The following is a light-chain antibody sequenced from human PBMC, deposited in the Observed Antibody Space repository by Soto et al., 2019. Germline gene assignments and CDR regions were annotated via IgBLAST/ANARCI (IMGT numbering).Light chain of an antibody. CDR3: RQYGSSPNT. V-gene: IGKV3-20*01. Sequence: EIVLTQSPGTLSLSPGERATLSCRASQSVSSSYLARYKKKPGQAPRLLIYGASSRATGIPDRFSGSGSGTGFTLTISRLEPEDFAVYYCRQYGSSPNTFGQGTKLEIK. CDR2: GAS. CDR1: QSVSSSY. J-gene: IGKJ2*01.